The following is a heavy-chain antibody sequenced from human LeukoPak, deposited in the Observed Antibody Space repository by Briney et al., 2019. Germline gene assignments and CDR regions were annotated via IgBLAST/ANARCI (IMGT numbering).Heavy chain of an antibody. J-gene: IGHJ4*02. CDR3: ARYRHLGY. V-gene: IGHV3-74*01. CDR1: GFTFSSYW. CDR2: INSDGSST. Sequence: PGGSLRLSCAASGFTFSSYWMHWVRQAPGKGLVWVSHINSDGSSTNYADSVKGRFTISRDNAKNTLYLQMNSLRAEDTAVYYCARYRHLGYWGQGTLVTVSS.